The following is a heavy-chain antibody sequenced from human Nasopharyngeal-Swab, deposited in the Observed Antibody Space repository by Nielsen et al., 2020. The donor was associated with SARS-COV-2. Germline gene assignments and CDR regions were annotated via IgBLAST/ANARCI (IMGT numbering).Heavy chain of an antibody. CDR3: ARDTDPYDHFDY. CDR2: TYYRSKWYN. J-gene: IGHJ4*02. V-gene: IGHV6-1*01. D-gene: IGHD5-12*01. Sequence: SETLSLTCAISGDSVSSNSAAWSWIRQSPSRGLEWLGRTYYRSKWYNDYAVSVKSRLTINPDTSKNQFSLQLNSVTPEDTAVYYCARDTDPYDHFDYWGQGTLVTVSS. CDR1: GDSVSSNSAA.